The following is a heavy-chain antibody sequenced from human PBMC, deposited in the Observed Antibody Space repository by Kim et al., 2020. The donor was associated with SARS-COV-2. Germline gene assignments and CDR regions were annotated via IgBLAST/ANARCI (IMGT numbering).Heavy chain of an antibody. J-gene: IGHJ4*02. V-gene: IGHV3-7*01. CDR3: ARDPLAGLSDY. D-gene: IGHD3-9*01. CDR2: K. Sequence: KYYGDSVKGRFTISRDNAKNSLYLQMNRLRAEDTAVYYCARDPLAGLSDYWGQGTLVTVSS.